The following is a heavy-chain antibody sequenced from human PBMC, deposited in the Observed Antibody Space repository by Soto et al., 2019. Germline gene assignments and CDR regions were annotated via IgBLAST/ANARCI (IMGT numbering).Heavy chain of an antibody. CDR1: GGTFSSYA. V-gene: IGHV1-69*13. D-gene: IGHD2-15*01. J-gene: IGHJ6*02. Sequence: SVKVSCKXSGGTFSSYAISWVRQAPGQGLEWMGGIIPIFGTANYAQKFQGRVTITADESTSTAYMELSSLRSEDTAVYYCARDLTGYCSGGSCYGGYYYDMDVWGQGTTVTVSS. CDR3: ARDLTGYCSGGSCYGGYYYDMDV. CDR2: IIPIFGTA.